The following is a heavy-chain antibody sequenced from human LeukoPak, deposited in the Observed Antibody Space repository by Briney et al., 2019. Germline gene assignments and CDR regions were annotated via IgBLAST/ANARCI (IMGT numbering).Heavy chain of an antibody. Sequence: ASVKVSCKASGYTFTTYYIHWVRQAPGQGIEWIGVINPNGGGTAYAHNFQGRVTMTRDTYTSTVYMELRSMRSDDTALYYCARDPSGSWQWFDYWGQGSLVTVSS. D-gene: IGHD1-26*01. J-gene: IGHJ4*02. CDR1: GYTFTTYY. V-gene: IGHV1-46*01. CDR3: ARDPSGSWQWFDY. CDR2: INPNGGGT.